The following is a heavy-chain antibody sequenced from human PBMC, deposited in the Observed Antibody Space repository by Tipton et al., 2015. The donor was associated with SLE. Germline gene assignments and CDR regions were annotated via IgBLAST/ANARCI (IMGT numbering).Heavy chain of an antibody. J-gene: IGHJ4*02. CDR2: IYPSRGT. Sequence: TLSLTCTVSGASISSGTYFWSWIRQPAGKGLEWTGRIYPSRGTNYNPSLKSRVTISLDTSQNQFSLKLSSVTATDTAMYYCAREHYYGSVTDDYWGQGTLVTVSS. V-gene: IGHV4-61*02. CDR1: GASISSGTYF. CDR3: AREHYYGSVTDDY. D-gene: IGHD3-10*01.